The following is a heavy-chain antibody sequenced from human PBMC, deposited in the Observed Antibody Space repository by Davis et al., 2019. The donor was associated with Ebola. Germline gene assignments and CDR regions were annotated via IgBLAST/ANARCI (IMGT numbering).Heavy chain of an antibody. CDR3: ARGYTGWFDP. V-gene: IGHV4-34*01. CDR2: INHSGST. Sequence: MPGGSLRLSCAVYGGSFSGYYWSWIRQPPGKGLEWIGEINHSGSTNYNPSLKSRVTISVDTSKNQFSLKLSSVTVADTAVYYCARGYTGWFDPWGQGTLVTVSS. CDR1: GGSFSGYY. J-gene: IGHJ5*02. D-gene: IGHD2-2*02.